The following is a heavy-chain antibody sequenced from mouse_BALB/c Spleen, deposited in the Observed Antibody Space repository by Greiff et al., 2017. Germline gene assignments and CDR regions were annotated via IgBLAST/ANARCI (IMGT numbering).Heavy chain of an antibody. V-gene: IGHV1S81*02. CDR2: INPSNGRT. D-gene: IGHD1-1*01. J-gene: IGHJ2*01. CDR1: GYTFTSYW. CDR3: ARSGSSYVDY. Sequence: QVQLQQPGAELVKPGASVKLSCKASGYTFTSYWMHWVKQRPGQGLEWIGEINPSNGRTNYNEKFKSKATLTVDKSSSTAYMQLSSLTSEDSAVYYCARSGSSYVDYWGQGTTLTVSS.